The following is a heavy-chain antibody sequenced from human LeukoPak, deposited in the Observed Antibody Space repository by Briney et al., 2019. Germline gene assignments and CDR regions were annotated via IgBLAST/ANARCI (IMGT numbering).Heavy chain of an antibody. D-gene: IGHD1-26*01. V-gene: IGHV1-69*05. CDR3: ARGREWEQDD. Sequence: SVKVSCRASGGTFSSYAISWVRQAPGQGLEWMGRIIPIFGTANYAQKFQGRVTITTDESTSTAYMELSSLRSEDTAVYYCARGREWEQDDWGQGTLVTVSS. CDR2: IIPIFGTA. J-gene: IGHJ4*02. CDR1: GGTFSSYA.